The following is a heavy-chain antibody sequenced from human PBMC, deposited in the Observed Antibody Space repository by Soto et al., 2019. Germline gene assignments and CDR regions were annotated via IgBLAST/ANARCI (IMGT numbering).Heavy chain of an antibody. J-gene: IGHJ4*02. Sequence: ASVKVSCKASGYTFTGYYMHWVRQAPGQGLEWMGWINPNSGGTNYAQKFQGWVTMTRDTSISTAYMELSRLRSDDTAVYYCAREGGYCSGGSCPFDYWGQGTLVTVSS. CDR2: INPNSGGT. CDR1: GYTFTGYY. CDR3: AREGGYCSGGSCPFDY. D-gene: IGHD2-15*01. V-gene: IGHV1-2*04.